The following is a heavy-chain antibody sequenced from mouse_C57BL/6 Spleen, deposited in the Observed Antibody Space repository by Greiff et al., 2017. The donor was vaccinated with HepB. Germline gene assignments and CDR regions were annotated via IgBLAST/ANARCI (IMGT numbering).Heavy chain of an antibody. D-gene: IGHD3-2*02. J-gene: IGHJ4*01. CDR1: GYTFTSYW. Sequence: QVQLQQPGAELVKPGASVKLSCKASGYTFTSYWMHWVKQRPGRGLEWIGRIDPSDSDTNYNQKFKGKATLTVDKSSSTAYMQLSSLTSEDSAVYYCAIRGAQATHYYAMDYWGQGTSVTVSS. V-gene: IGHV1-74*01. CDR2: IDPSDSDT. CDR3: AIRGAQATHYYAMDY.